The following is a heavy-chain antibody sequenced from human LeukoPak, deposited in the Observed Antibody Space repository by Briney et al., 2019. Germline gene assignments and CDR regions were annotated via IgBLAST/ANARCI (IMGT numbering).Heavy chain of an antibody. CDR1: GFTFSSYA. J-gene: IGHJ3*01. V-gene: IGHV3-64*01. CDR3: ARGRYSAYDFDAFDF. CDR2: ISSNGGST. Sequence: GGSLRLSCAASGFTFSSYAMHWVRQAPGKGLEYVSTISSNGGSTYYANSVKGRFTISRDNSKNTLYLQMGSLRAEDMAVYYCARGRYSAYDFDAFDFWGQGTMVTVSP. D-gene: IGHD5-12*01.